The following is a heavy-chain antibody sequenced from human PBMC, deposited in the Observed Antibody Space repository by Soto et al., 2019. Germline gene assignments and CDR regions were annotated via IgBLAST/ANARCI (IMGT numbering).Heavy chain of an antibody. CDR2: IIPIFGTA. CDR1: GGTFSSYA. V-gene: IGHV1-69*01. J-gene: IGHJ6*02. CDR3: ARDLEEAAAGTSGMDV. Sequence: ASVKVSCKASGGTFSSYAISWVRQAPGQGLEWMGGIIPIFGTANYAQKFQGRVTITADESTSTAYMELSSLRSEDTAVYYCARDLEEAAAGTSGMDVWGQGTTVTVSS. D-gene: IGHD6-13*01.